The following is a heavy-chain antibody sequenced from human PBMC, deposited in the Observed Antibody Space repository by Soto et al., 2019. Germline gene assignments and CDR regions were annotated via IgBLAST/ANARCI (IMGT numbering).Heavy chain of an antibody. CDR3: ARGSAFTTVRGTFFD. D-gene: IGHD4-17*01. J-gene: IGHJ4*01. CDR2: IYYSGNA. V-gene: IGHV4-30-4*01. Sequence: SETISLTCTVSAASISRGDYFWTWIRQPPGMDLEWLGYIYYSGNAYYSPSLKSRLTISIDTSKNQFSLKLSSVTAADTALYYCARGSAFTTVRGTFFD. CDR1: AASISRGDYF.